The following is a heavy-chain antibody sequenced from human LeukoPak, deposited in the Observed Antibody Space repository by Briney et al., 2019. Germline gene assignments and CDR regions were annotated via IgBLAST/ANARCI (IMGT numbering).Heavy chain of an antibody. V-gene: IGHV1-2*02. CDR2: INPNSGGT. CDR1: GYTFTGYY. Sequence: ASVKVSCKASGYTFTGYYMHWVRQAPGQGLEWMGWINPNSGGTNYAQKFQGRVTMTRDTSISTAYMELSRLRSDDTAVYYCATDIVVVPAAMPKDYWGQGTLVTVSS. J-gene: IGHJ4*01. CDR3: ATDIVVVPAAMPKDY. D-gene: IGHD2-2*01.